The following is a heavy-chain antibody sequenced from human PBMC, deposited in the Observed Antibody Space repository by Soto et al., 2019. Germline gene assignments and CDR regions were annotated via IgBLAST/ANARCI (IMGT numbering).Heavy chain of an antibody. CDR1: GFTFTNYA. D-gene: IGHD6-19*01. CDR3: AKVYSSYWYLGYYFDY. CDR2: ISGSGDST. J-gene: IGHJ4*02. Sequence: EVQLLESGGNLVQPGGSLRLSCAASGFTFTNYAMSWVRQAPGKGLEWVSLISGSGDSTFYADSVKGRFTISRDNSKNTVYLQMSSLRAEDTAEYYCAKVYSSYWYLGYYFDYWGQGTLVTVSS. V-gene: IGHV3-23*01.